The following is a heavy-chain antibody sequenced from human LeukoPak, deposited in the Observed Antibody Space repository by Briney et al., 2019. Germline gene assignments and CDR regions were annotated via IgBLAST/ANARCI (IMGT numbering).Heavy chain of an antibody. D-gene: IGHD3-3*01. Sequence: GGSLRLSCAASGFTFSSYAMSWVRQAPGKGLEWVSAISGSGGSTYYADSVKGRFTISRDNAKNSLYLQMNSLRAEDTAVYYCARDGGDSHFDYWGQGTLVTVSS. J-gene: IGHJ4*02. CDR2: ISGSGGST. CDR3: ARDGGDSHFDY. V-gene: IGHV3-23*01. CDR1: GFTFSSYA.